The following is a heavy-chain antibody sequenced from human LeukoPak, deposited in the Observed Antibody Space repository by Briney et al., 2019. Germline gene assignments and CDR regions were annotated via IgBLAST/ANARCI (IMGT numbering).Heavy chain of an antibody. V-gene: IGHV1-18*01. CDR2: ISAYNGNT. Sequence: ASVKVSCKASGYTFTSYGISWVRQAPGQGLEWMGWISAYNGNTNYAQKLQGRVTMTTDTSTSTAYMELRSLRSDDTAVYYCARGTVLDYYYYGMDVWGQGTTVTVSS. D-gene: IGHD1-1*01. CDR1: GYTFTSYG. CDR3: ARGTVLDYYYYGMDV. J-gene: IGHJ6*02.